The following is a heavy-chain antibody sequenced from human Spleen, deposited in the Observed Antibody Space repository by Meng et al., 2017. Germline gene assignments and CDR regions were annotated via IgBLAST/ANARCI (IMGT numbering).Heavy chain of an antibody. CDR1: GFTFDAYA. CDR2: IVDSGVST. D-gene: IGHD3-10*01. CDR3: AKDTRGYGDSPYYFYGLDV. V-gene: IGHV3-23*01. Sequence: GESLKISCAASGFTFDAYAMSWVRQAPGKGLEWVSAIVDSGVSTYYADSVKGRFTISRDNSKSILFMQMNSLRAEDTAVYYCAKDTRGYGDSPYYFYGLDVWGQGTTVTVSS. J-gene: IGHJ6*02.